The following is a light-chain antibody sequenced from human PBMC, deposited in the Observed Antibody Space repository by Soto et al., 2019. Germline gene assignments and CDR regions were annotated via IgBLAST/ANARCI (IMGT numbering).Light chain of an antibody. CDR2: SSD. CDR1: NSNIGSNI. Sequence: QAVVTQPPSASGTPGQRVTISCSGSNSNIGSNIVNWYQHLPGTAPKLLIHSSDQRPSGVPDRFSGSKSGTSASLAISGLQSEDEADYYCAAWDDSLNGVVFGGGTKLTVL. V-gene: IGLV1-44*01. CDR3: AAWDDSLNGVV. J-gene: IGLJ2*01.